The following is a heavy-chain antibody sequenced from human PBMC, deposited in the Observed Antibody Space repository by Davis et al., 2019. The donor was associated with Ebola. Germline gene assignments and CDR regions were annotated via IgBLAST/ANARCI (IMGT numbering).Heavy chain of an antibody. Sequence: PSETLSLTCNVSRGSISGSSSYWGWIRQPPGKGLEWIGSIYYSGNTYYNPSLKSRVTISVDTSKNQFSLKMSSVTAADTAVYYCARHGFRSSPSGAFHIWGQGTIVIVSS. J-gene: IGHJ3*02. CDR1: RGSISGSSSY. D-gene: IGHD2-2*03. CDR3: ARHGFRSSPSGAFHI. V-gene: IGHV4-39*01. CDR2: IYYSGNT.